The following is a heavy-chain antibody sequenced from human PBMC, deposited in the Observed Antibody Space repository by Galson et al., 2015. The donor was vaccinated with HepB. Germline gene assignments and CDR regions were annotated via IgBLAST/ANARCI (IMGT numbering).Heavy chain of an antibody. D-gene: IGHD3-22*01. CDR2: ISYDGSKR. Sequence: SLRLSCAASGLMFSSYDMLWVRPAPGKGLEWVAVISYDGSKRYYADSVKGRFTISRDNSKKTLYLQLNSLRAEDTAVYYCAKDSYDSNVDYWGQGTLVTVSS. V-gene: IGHV3-30*18. CDR1: GLMFSSYD. CDR3: AKDSYDSNVDY. J-gene: IGHJ4*02.